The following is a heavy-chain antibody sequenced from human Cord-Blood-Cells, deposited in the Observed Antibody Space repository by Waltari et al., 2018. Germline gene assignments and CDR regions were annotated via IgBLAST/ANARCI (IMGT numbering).Heavy chain of an antibody. J-gene: IGHJ3*02. D-gene: IGHD6-13*01. CDR2: ISSSSSYI. Sequence: SYSMNWVRQAPGKGLEWVSSISSSSSYIYYADSVKGRFTISRDNAKNSLYLQMNSLRAEDTAVYYCARGEAAGTGGAFDIWGQGTMVTVSS. V-gene: IGHV3-21*01. CDR1: SYS. CDR3: ARGEAAGTGGAFDI.